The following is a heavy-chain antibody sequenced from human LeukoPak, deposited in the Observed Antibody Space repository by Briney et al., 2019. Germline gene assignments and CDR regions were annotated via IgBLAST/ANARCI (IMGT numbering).Heavy chain of an antibody. Sequence: GGSLRLSCAASGFIFSAYSLNWVRQAPGKGLEWVSSISSSSSYIYYADSVKGRFTISRDNAKNSLYLQMNSLRAEDTAVYYCARDPGAYGDYVFRYFYYYGMDVWGQGTTVTVSS. CDR3: ARDPGAYGDYVFRYFYYYGMDV. D-gene: IGHD4-17*01. CDR1: GFIFSAYS. V-gene: IGHV3-21*01. J-gene: IGHJ6*02. CDR2: ISSSSSYI.